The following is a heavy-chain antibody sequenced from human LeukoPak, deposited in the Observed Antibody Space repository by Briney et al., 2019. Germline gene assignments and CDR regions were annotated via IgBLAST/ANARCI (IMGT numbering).Heavy chain of an antibody. V-gene: IGHV5-51*01. Sequence: GESLKIFCKGSGYTFTSYLIGWLRQMPGKGLEWMGIIYPGDSDARYSPSFQGQVTISADKSINTAYLQWSGLRASGTAVYYCARATTVVTYRWFELGGQGTLVTVSS. D-gene: IGHD4-23*01. CDR1: GYTFTSYL. J-gene: IGHJ5*02. CDR2: IYPGDSDA. CDR3: ARATTVVTYRWFEL.